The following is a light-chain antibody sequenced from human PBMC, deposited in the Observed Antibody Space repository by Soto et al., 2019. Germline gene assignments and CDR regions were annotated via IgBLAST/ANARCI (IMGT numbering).Light chain of an antibody. CDR3: FLSYSSARLAV. V-gene: IGLV7-46*01. J-gene: IGLJ2*01. CDR2: DTN. Sequence: QAVVTQEPSLTVSPGGTVTLTCGSSTGAVTSGHYPYWFQQKPGQAPRTLIYDTNNKHSWTPARFSGSLLGGKAALTLSGAQPEDEAEYYCFLSYSSARLAVFGGGTKLTVL. CDR1: TGAVTSGHY.